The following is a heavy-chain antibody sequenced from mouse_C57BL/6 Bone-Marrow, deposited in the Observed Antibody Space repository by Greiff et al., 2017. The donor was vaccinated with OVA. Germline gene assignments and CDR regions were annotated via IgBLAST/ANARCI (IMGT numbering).Heavy chain of an antibody. CDR1: GYTFTDYE. J-gene: IGHJ1*03. Sequence: VQLQQSGAELVRPGASVTLSCKASGYTFTDYEMHWVKQTPVHGLEWIGAIDPETGGTAYNQKFKGKAILTADKSSSTAYMELRSLTSEDSAVYYCTRCGGNQSPYWYFDVWGTGTTVTVSS. CDR2: IDPETGGT. V-gene: IGHV1-15*01. CDR3: TRCGGNQSPYWYFDV. D-gene: IGHD2-1*01.